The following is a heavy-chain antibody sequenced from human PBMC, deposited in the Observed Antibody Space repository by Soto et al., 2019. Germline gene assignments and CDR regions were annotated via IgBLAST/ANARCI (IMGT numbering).Heavy chain of an antibody. V-gene: IGHV3-7*01. CDR3: ARRPYGDYGDYFDY. CDR2: IKQDGSEK. D-gene: IGHD4-17*01. J-gene: IGHJ4*02. Sequence: GGSLRLSCAASGFTFSSFWMSWVRQAPGKGLEWVANIKQDGSEKYYVDSVRGRFSISRDNAKNSLFLQMNSLRAEDTAVYYCARRPYGDYGDYFDYWGQGTLVTVS. CDR1: GFTFSSFW.